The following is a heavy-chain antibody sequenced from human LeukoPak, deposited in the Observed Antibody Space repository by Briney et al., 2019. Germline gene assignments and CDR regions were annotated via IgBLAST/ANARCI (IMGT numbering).Heavy chain of an antibody. V-gene: IGHV3-7*01. J-gene: IGHJ4*02. D-gene: IGHD3-10*01. Sequence: KQDGSEKYYLDSVKGRFTISRDNAKNSLYLQMNSLRAEDTAVYYCARESRLWFGEPYYFXYWGXXT. CDR2: KQDGSEK. CDR3: ARESRLWFGEPYYFXY.